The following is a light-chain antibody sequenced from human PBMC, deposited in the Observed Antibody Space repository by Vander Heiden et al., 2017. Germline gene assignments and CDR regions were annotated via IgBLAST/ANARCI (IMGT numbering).Light chain of an antibody. CDR2: DVT. CDR3: SSYTSTNTLL. CDR1: SSAIGGYNR. Sequence: QSALTQPASVSGSPGQSITISCTGTSSAIGGYNRVSWYQYHPGKAPKLMIYDVTNRPSGISNRFSGSKSDNTASLTISELQGEDEADYYCSSYTSTNTLLFGGGTKVTVL. V-gene: IGLV2-14*03. J-gene: IGLJ2*01.